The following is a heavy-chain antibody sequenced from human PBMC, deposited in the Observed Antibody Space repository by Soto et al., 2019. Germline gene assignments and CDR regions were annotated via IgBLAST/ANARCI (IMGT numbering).Heavy chain of an antibody. Sequence: EVQLLESGGGLVQPGGSLRVSCAASGFPFSNHAMSWVRQAPGKGLEWVSGISDGGDLIYYADSVKGRFSMSRDNSENMLYLQVTNLRAEDTAIYFCAKRQGTGLAAKNFDFSGQGTLVTASS. CDR1: GFPFSNHA. CDR2: ISDGGDLI. V-gene: IGHV3-23*01. D-gene: IGHD2-15*01. CDR3: AKRQGTGLAAKNFDF. J-gene: IGHJ4*02.